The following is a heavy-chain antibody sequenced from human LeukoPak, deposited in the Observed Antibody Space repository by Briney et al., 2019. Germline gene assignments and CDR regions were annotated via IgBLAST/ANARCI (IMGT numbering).Heavy chain of an antibody. CDR3: ARAMIDDAFDI. V-gene: IGHV4-59*01. Sequence: PWETLSLTCTVSGGSISSYYWSWIRQPPGKGLEWIGYIYYSGSTNYNPSLKSRVTISVDTSKNQFSLKLSSVTAADTAVYYCARAMIDDAFDIWGQGTMVTVSS. CDR1: GGSISSYY. CDR2: IYYSGST. D-gene: IGHD3-22*01. J-gene: IGHJ3*02.